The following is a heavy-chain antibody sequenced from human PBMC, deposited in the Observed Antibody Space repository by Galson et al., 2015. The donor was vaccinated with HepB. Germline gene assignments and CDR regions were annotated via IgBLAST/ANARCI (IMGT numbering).Heavy chain of an antibody. V-gene: IGHV3-21*01. CDR2: ISSTSTYI. D-gene: IGHD1-14*01. Sequence: SLRLSCAASGFTFATYSINWVRQAPGKGLEWVSSISSTSTYIYYADSVKGRFTISRDNAKNSLYLQMNSLRVEDTAVYYCARVGMDTGYYFDYWGQGTLVTVSS. CDR3: ARVGMDTGYYFDY. CDR1: GFTFATYS. J-gene: IGHJ4*02.